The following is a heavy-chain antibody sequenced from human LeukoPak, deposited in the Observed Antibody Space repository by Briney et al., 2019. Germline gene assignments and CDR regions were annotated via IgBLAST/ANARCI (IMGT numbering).Heavy chain of an antibody. V-gene: IGHV3-21*04. D-gene: IGHD1-26*01. CDR1: GFTFSSYS. CDR3: TRGVWD. CDR2: ISSSSSYI. J-gene: IGHJ4*02. Sequence: GGSLRLSCAASGFTFSSYSMNWVRQAPGKGLEWVSSISSSSSYIYYADSVRGRFVISRDHSKNTLYLQMNGLRAEDTAVYYCTRGVWDWGQGTLVTVSS.